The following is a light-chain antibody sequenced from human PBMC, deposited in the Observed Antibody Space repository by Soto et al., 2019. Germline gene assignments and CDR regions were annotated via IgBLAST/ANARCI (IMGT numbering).Light chain of an antibody. Sequence: EIVLTQSPGTLSLSPGERATLYCRASQSVSGSYFAWYQQKPGQAPSLLIYDTSTRATGIPDRFSGSGSGTDFALTIRRLEPEDSAVYFCQQYGSSPGTFGQGTKVDIK. V-gene: IGKV3-20*01. J-gene: IGKJ1*01. CDR1: QSVSGSY. CDR2: DTS. CDR3: QQYGSSPGT.